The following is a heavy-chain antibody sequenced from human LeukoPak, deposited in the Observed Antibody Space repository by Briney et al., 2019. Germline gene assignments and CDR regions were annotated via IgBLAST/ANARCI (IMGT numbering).Heavy chain of an antibody. CDR2: IYYSGST. V-gene: IGHV4-59*01. CDR3: ARDDYGDYVFGY. D-gene: IGHD4-17*01. CDR1: GGSISSYY. Sequence: SETLSLTCTVSGGSISSYYWSWIRQPPGKGLEWIGYIYYSGSTNYNPSLKSRVTISVDTSKNQFSLKLSSVTAADTAVYYCARDDYGDYVFGYWGQGTLVTVSS. J-gene: IGHJ4*02.